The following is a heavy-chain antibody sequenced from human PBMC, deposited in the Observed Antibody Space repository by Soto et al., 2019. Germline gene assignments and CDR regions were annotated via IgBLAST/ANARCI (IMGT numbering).Heavy chain of an antibody. CDR3: AKGRCGSGSLTPRVDF. D-gene: IGHD3-10*01. CDR1: GFTFNNYA. Sequence: EVQLLESGGGLVQPGGSLRLSCAASGFTFNNYAMTWVRQAPGKGLEWVSAISGGGDTTSYADSVKARFTVSRDGSRHTLYLLMSSLRAEDTALYYCAKGRCGSGSLTPRVDFWGQGTLVTVSS. V-gene: IGHV3-23*01. CDR2: ISGGGDTT. J-gene: IGHJ4*02.